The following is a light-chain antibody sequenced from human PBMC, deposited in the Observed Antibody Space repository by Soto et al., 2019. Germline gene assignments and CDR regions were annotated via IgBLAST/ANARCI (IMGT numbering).Light chain of an antibody. CDR2: GAS. CDR1: QSVSSSY. J-gene: IGKJ4*01. CDR3: QQYGSSPLT. Sequence: VLTLSPGALSLSPGERATLSCRASQSVSSSYLAWYQQKPGQAPRHLIYGASSRATCIPDSFSGRGSGTDFALTISRLEPEDCAVYYCQQYGSSPLTFGVVTNADIK. V-gene: IGKV3-20*01.